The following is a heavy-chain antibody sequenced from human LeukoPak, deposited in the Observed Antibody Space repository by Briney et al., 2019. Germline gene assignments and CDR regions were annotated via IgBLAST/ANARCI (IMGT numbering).Heavy chain of an antibody. CDR2: IIPIFGTA. Sequence: SVKVSCKASGGTFSSYAISWVRQAPGQGLEWMGGIIPIFGTANYAQKFQGRVTITADESTSTAYMELSSLRSEDTAVYYCAGGRSPHYYYYYYMDVWGKGTTVTVSS. V-gene: IGHV1-69*13. CDR1: GGTFSSYA. D-gene: IGHD1-26*01. J-gene: IGHJ6*03. CDR3: AGGRSPHYYYYYYMDV.